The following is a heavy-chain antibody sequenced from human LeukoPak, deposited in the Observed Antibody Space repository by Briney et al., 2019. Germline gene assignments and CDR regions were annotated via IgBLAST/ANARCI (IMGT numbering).Heavy chain of an antibody. J-gene: IGHJ4*02. Sequence: GGSLRLSCAASGFTVSSNYMSWVRQAPGKGLEWVSIIYSGGSTYYADSVKGRFTISRHNSKNTLYLQMNSLRAEDTAVYYCASSKDHYCRYWGQGTPVTVSS. CDR3: ASSKDHYCRY. CDR1: GFTVSSNY. CDR2: IYSGGST. V-gene: IGHV3-53*04.